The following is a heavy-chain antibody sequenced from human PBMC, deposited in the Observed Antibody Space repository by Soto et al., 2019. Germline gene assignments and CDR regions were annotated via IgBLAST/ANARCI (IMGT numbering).Heavy chain of an antibody. Sequence: DVQLVESGGGLVQPGRSLRLSCAASGFTFDDYAMHWVRQAPGKGLEWVSGISWNSGSIGYADSVKGRFTISRDNAKNSLYLQMNSLRAEDTALYYCAKDGYSSSSVSPHDAFDIWGQGTMVTVSS. CDR2: ISWNSGSI. CDR1: GFTFDDYA. CDR3: AKDGYSSSSVSPHDAFDI. V-gene: IGHV3-9*01. D-gene: IGHD6-6*01. J-gene: IGHJ3*02.